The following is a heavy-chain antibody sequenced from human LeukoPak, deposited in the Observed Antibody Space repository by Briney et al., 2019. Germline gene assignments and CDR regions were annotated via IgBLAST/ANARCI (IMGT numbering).Heavy chain of an antibody. V-gene: IGHV3-11*01. CDR3: ARASKDYAFN. CDR1: GFTFSDYY. J-gene: IGHJ4*02. Sequence: GGSLRLSCAASGFTFSDYYMTWIRQAPGKGLQWVSYIGNSNSTIYYADSVKGRFTVSRDNAKNSLYLQMNSLRAEDTAVYYCARASKDYAFNWGQGTLVTASS. D-gene: IGHD2-2*01. CDR2: IGNSNSTI.